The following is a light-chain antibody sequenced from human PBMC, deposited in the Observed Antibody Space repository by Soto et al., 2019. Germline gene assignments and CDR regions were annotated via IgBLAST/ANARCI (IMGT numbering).Light chain of an antibody. J-gene: IGLJ1*01. V-gene: IGLV2-23*01. CDR2: EGT. CDR3: CSYTTTYTDV. CDR1: SSDVGSYNR. Sequence: QSALTQPASVSGSPGQSITISCTGTSSDVGSYNRVSWYQQHPGKAPKLMIYEGTKRPSGVSTRFSGSKSGNTASLTISGLLAEDEGDYYCCSYTTTYTDVFGTGTKVTVL.